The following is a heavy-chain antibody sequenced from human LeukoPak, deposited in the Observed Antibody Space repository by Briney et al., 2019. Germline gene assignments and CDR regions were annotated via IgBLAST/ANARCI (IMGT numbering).Heavy chain of an antibody. Sequence: PGGSLRLSCAASGFTFSSYAMHWVRQAPGKGLEWVAVISYDGSNKYYADSVKGRFTISRDNSKNTLYLQMNSLRAEDTAVYYCARDVRTVWDFWSGYYFDYWGQGTLVTVSS. CDR3: ARDVRTVWDFWSGYYFDY. D-gene: IGHD3-3*01. V-gene: IGHV3-30-3*01. J-gene: IGHJ4*02. CDR1: GFTFSSYA. CDR2: ISYDGSNK.